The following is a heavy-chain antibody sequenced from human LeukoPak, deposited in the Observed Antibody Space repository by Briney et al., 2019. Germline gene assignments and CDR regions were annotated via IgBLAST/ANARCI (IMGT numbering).Heavy chain of an antibody. Sequence: ASVKVSCKASGDTFTINDINWVRQAAGQGPEWMGWMNPNSGNTGYTQKFQGRLSMTRNTSISTAYMELTNLRSEGSAVYYCARVTGAGTWTFDIWGQGTTVTVSS. CDR1: GDTFTIND. CDR2: MNPNSGNT. J-gene: IGHJ3*02. V-gene: IGHV1-8*01. D-gene: IGHD6-13*01. CDR3: ARVTGAGTWTFDI.